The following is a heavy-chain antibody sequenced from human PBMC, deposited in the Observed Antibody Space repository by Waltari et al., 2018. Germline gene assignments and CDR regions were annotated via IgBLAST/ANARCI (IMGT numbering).Heavy chain of an antibody. CDR1: GGTFSSYA. V-gene: IGHV1-69*14. CDR2: ITPIFVTA. D-gene: IGHD6-13*01. Sequence: QVQLVQSGAEVKKPGSSVKVSCKASGGTFSSYAISWVRQAPGQGLEWMGGITPIFVTANDAQKFQGRVTITADKSTSTAYMELSSLRSEDTAVYYCARDQSSIAAAGNYNWFDPWGQGTLVTVSS. J-gene: IGHJ5*02. CDR3: ARDQSSIAAAGNYNWFDP.